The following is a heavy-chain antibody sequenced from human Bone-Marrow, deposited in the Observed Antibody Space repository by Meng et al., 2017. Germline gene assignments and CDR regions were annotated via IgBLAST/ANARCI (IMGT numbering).Heavy chain of an antibody. Sequence: GESLKISCAASGFTFSSYEMNWVRQAPGKGLEWVSYISSSGSTIYYADSVKGRFTISRDNAKNSLYLQMNSLRAEDTAVYYCARIPAIKVGAVGAFDIWGQGTMVTVSS. CDR2: ISSSGSTI. V-gene: IGHV3-48*03. J-gene: IGHJ3*02. CDR3: ARIPAIKVGAVGAFDI. CDR1: GFTFSSYE. D-gene: IGHD1-26*01.